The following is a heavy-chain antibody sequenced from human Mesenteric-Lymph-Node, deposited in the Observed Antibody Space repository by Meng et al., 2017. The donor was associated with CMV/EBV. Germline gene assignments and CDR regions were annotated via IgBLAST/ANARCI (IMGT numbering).Heavy chain of an antibody. CDR2: ISGSGGST. CDR3: ARARLVRLNYFDY. V-gene: IGHV3-23*01. J-gene: IGHJ4*02. Sequence: GGSLRLSCAASGFTFSNYAMSWVRQAPGKGLEWVSDISGSGGSTYYADSVKGRFTISRDNSKNTLYLQMSSLRAEDTAVYYCARARLVRLNYFDYWGQGTLVTVSS. CDR1: GFTFSNYA. D-gene: IGHD6-6*01.